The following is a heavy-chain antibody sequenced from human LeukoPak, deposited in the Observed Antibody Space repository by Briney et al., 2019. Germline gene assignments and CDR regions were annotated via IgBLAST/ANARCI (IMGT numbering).Heavy chain of an antibody. CDR1: GFTFSSYW. CDR2: IKEDGSEI. CDR3: ARIEDYGSDSKWFEF. V-gene: IGHV3-7*01. D-gene: IGHD4-23*01. J-gene: IGHJ4*02. Sequence: GGSLRLSCAASGFTFSSYWMSWVRQAPGKGLEWVATIKEDGSEIYYVDSVKGRFTISRDNAKNSLYVQTNSLRAEDTALYYCARIEDYGSDSKWFEFWGQGTLVTVSS.